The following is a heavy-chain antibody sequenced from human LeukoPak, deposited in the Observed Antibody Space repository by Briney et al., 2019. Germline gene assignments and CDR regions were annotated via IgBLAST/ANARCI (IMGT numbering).Heavy chain of an antibody. J-gene: IGHJ4*02. CDR3: ARESAEYFDY. V-gene: IGHV3-48*01. D-gene: IGHD1-14*01. CDR1: GFTFKSYS. CDR2: IDPSSTTI. Sequence: GGSLRLSCAASGFTFKSYSINWVRQAPGKGLEWVSYIDPSSTTIHYADSVKGRFTISRDNAKNTLYLQMNSLRAEDTAVYYCARESAEYFDYWGQGTLVTVSS.